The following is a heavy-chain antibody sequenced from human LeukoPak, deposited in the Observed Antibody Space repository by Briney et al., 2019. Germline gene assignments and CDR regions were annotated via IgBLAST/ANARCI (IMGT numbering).Heavy chain of an antibody. Sequence: ASVKVSCKASGGTFSSYAISWVRQAPGQGLEWMGWINPNSGGTNYAQKFQGRVTMTRDTSISTAYMELSRLRSDDTAVYYCASGGGRDDYGDYYLFDYWGQGTLVTVSS. CDR2: INPNSGGT. V-gene: IGHV1-2*02. CDR3: ASGGGRDDYGDYYLFDY. D-gene: IGHD4-17*01. J-gene: IGHJ4*02. CDR1: GGTFSSYA.